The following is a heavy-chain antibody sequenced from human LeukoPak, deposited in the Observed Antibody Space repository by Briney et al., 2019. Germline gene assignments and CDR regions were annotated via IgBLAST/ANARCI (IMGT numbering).Heavy chain of an antibody. V-gene: IGHV4-39*01. CDR1: GGSISSYY. CDR3: AILLGYCSSTSCYESHY. CDR2: IYYSGST. Sequence: PSQTLSLTCTVSGGSISSYYWGWIRQPPGKGLEWIGSIYYSGSTYYNPSLKSRVTISVDTSKNQFSLKLSSVTAADTAVYYCAILLGYCSSTSCYESHYWGQGTLVTVSS. J-gene: IGHJ4*02. D-gene: IGHD2-2*01.